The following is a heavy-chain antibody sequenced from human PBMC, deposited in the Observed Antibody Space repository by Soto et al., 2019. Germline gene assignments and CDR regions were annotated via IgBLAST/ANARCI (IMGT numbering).Heavy chain of an antibody. V-gene: IGHV3-23*01. CDR2: ISGSGGST. J-gene: IGHJ4*02. D-gene: IGHD1-26*01. Sequence: HPGGSLRLSCAASGFTFSSYAMSWVRQAPGKGLEWVSAISGSGGSTYYADSVKGRFTISRDNSKNTLYLQMNSLRAEDTAVYYCAKAKSGIPLFDYWGQGTLVTVSS. CDR1: GFTFSSYA. CDR3: AKAKSGIPLFDY.